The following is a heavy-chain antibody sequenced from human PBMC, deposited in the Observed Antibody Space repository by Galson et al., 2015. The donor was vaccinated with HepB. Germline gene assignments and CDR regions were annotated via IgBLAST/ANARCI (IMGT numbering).Heavy chain of an antibody. V-gene: IGHV1-69*02. CDR1: GGTFSSYT. CDR3: ARVRDIVAGGDY. CDR2: IIPILGIA. Sequence: SVKVSCKAFGGTFSSYTISWVRQAPGQGLEWMGRIIPILGIANYAQKFQGRVTITADKSTSTAYMELSSLRSEDTAVYYCARVRDIVAGGDYWGQGTLVTVSS. J-gene: IGHJ4*02. D-gene: IGHD5-12*01.